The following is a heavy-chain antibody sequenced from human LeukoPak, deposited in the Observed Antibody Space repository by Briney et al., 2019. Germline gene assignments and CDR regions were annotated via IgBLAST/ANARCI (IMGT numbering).Heavy chain of an antibody. CDR3: ARSRSGSGWADAFDI. V-gene: IGHV3-20*04. CDR2: IKWNGGST. Sequence: GGSLRLSCAASGFTFDDYGMSWVRQAPGKGLEWVFGIKWNGGSTVYADSVKGRFTISRDNDKNSLDLQNNSLRAEDTALYYCARSRSGSGWADAFDIWGQGTMVTVSS. D-gene: IGHD6-19*01. J-gene: IGHJ3*02. CDR1: GFTFDDYG.